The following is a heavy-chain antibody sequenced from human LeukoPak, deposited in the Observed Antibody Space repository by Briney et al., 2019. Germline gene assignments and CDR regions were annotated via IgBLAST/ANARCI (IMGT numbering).Heavy chain of an antibody. J-gene: IGHJ3*02. CDR3: ARETGAEAFDI. D-gene: IGHD7-27*01. CDR1: GVTFSTYS. CDR2: IGGGSTNK. Sequence: PGGSLRLSCAASGVTFSTYSMNWVRQAPGKGLEWVSSIGGGSTNKYYVDSVKGRFTISRDNAKNSLYLQMNSLRAEDTAVYYCARETGAEAFDIWGQGTMVTVSS. V-gene: IGHV3-21*01.